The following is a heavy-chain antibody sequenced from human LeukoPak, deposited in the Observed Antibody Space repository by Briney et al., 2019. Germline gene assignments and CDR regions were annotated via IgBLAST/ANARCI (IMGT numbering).Heavy chain of an antibody. CDR1: GGSVGSGSYY. Sequence: PSETLSLTCTVSGGSVGSGSYYWSWIRQPPGKGLEWIGYIYYSGNTNYNPSLKSRVTISVDKSKNQFSLNLISVTAADTAVYFCARGRGGGGSSNNWFDPWGQGTLVTVSS. J-gene: IGHJ5*02. D-gene: IGHD2-15*01. CDR2: IYYSGNT. V-gene: IGHV4-61*01. CDR3: ARGRGGGGSSNNWFDP.